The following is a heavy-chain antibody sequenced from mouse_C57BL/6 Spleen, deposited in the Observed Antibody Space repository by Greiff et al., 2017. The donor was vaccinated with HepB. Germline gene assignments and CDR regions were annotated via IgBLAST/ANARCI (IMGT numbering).Heavy chain of an antibody. CDR3: ARVDGSYFDY. J-gene: IGHJ2*01. D-gene: IGHD2-3*01. Sequence: VHLVESGAELARPGASVKLSCKASGYTFTSYGISWVKQRTGQGLEWIGEIYPRSGNTYYNEKFKGKATLTADKSSSTAYMELRSLTSEDSAVYFCARVDGSYFDYWGQGTTLTVSS. CDR1: GYTFTSYG. CDR2: IYPRSGNT. V-gene: IGHV1-81*01.